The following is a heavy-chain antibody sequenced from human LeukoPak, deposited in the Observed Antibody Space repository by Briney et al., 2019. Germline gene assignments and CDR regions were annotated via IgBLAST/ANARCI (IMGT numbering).Heavy chain of an antibody. CDR2: SSDGRTT. CDR3: ARTITMID. J-gene: IGHJ4*02. V-gene: IGHV3-74*01. CDR1: GFIVSNYW. Sequence: PGGSLRLSCAASGFIVSNYWMNWVRQAPGKGLVWVSLSSDGRTTSYADSVKGRFTISRDNAKNTLSLQMNSLRGEDTAVYYCARTITMIDWGQGTLVTVSS. D-gene: IGHD3-22*01.